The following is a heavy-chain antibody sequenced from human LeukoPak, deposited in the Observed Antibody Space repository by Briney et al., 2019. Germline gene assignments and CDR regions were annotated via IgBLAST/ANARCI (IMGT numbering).Heavy chain of an antibody. CDR2: INDSGGNT. J-gene: IGHJ4*02. D-gene: IGHD3-10*01. CDR3: AKTSAGIRGGYFDY. Sequence: GGSLRPSCAASGFTFSSYSMNWVRQAPGKGLEWVSLINDSGGNTYYADSVKGRFTISRDNSKNTLFLQMSSLRAEDTAVYYCAKTSAGIRGGYFDYWGQGTLVTVSS. V-gene: IGHV3-23*01. CDR1: GFTFSSYS.